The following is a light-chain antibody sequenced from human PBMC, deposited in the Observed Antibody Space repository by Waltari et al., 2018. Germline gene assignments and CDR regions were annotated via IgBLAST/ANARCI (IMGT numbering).Light chain of an antibody. CDR3: QHYHNWPST. CDR1: QNIGSH. Sequence: IVMTQPPALLPVSPGGRVTLSCGASQNIGSHLAWYQHKPGQCPRLLIFDASTRATGIPARFGGSGSGTEFTLTISSLQSEDSAIYYCQHYHNWPSTFGQGTRLEIK. CDR2: DAS. J-gene: IGKJ5*01. V-gene: IGKV3-15*01.